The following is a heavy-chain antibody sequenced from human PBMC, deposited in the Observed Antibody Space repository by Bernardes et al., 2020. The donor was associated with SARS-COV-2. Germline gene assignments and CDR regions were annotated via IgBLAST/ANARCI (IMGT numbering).Heavy chain of an antibody. J-gene: IGHJ3*02. CDR3: AKMSLVVVKGPDAFET. CDR2: IYNIGAT. D-gene: IGHD2-21*01. Sequence: GGSLRLSCAASGFTVSSNYMSWVRQAPGKGLEWVSVIYNIGATYYADSVKGRFTISRDNSKNTVYLHMNSLRAEDTAVYYCAKMSLVVVKGPDAFETWGQGTMVTVSS. CDR1: GFTVSSNY. V-gene: IGHV3-53*01.